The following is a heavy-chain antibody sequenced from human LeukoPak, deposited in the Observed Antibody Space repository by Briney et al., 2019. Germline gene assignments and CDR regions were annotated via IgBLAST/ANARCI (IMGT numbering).Heavy chain of an antibody. J-gene: IGHJ3*02. CDR2: MNPNSGNT. CDR3: ARRNGRKNAFDI. D-gene: IGHD2-15*01. Sequence: ASVRVSCTASGYTFTIYDINWVRQAPGQGVEWMGWMNPNSGNTGYAQKFQGRVTMTRNTSISTAYMELSSLRSEDTAVYYCARRNGRKNAFDIWGQGTMVTVSS. V-gene: IGHV1-8*01. CDR1: GYTFTIYD.